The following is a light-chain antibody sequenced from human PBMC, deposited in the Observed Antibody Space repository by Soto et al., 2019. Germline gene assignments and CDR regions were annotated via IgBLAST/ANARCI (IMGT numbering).Light chain of an antibody. V-gene: IGLV2-23*03. J-gene: IGLJ2*01. Sequence: QSALTQPASVSGSPGQSITISCTGTSSDVGSYNLVSWYQQYPGKAPKLMIYEGSKRPSGVSNRFSGSKSGNTASLTIFGLQAEDEADYYCCSYAGSSTFVVFGGGTKLTVL. CDR1: SSDVGSYNL. CDR3: CSYAGSSTFVV. CDR2: EGS.